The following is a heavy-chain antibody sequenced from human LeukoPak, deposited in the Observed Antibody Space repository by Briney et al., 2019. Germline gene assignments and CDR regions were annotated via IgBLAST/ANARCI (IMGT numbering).Heavy chain of an antibody. V-gene: IGHV4-39*01. D-gene: IGHD3-3*01. CDR2: IYYSGST. J-gene: IGHJ5*02. CDR3: ARHSVLWSGPIRHQYNWFDP. Sequence: SETLSLTCTVSGGSISSSSYYWGWIRQPPGKGLEWIGSIYYSGSTYYNPSLKSRVTISVDTSKNQFSLKLSSVTAADTAVYYCARHSVLWSGPIRHQYNWFDPWGQGTLVTVSS. CDR1: GGSISSSSYY.